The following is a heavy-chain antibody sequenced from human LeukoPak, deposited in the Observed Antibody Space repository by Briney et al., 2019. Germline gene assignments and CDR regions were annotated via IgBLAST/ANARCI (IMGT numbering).Heavy chain of an antibody. J-gene: IGHJ6*02. CDR2: MNPNSGNT. CDR1: GYTFGSYD. V-gene: IGHV1-8*01. D-gene: IGHD3-10*01. CDR3: AKGGTMVRGVNPLGDYGMDV. Sequence: ASVKVSCKDSGYTFGSYDINWVRQATGQGLEWMGWMNPNSGNTGYAQKFQGRVIMTRDTSISTAYMELRSLRSEDTAVYYCAKGGTMVRGVNPLGDYGMDVWGQGTTVTVSS.